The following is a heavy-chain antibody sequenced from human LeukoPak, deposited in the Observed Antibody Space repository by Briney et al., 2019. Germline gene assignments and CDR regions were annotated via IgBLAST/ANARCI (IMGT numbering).Heavy chain of an antibody. CDR3: ARGPLGSSSSGYYYYMDV. J-gene: IGHJ6*03. Sequence: ASVKVSCKASVYTFTGYYMHWVRQAPGQGLEWMGWINPNSGGTNYAQKFQGRDTMIRDTSISTAYMEVSRLRPDDTAVYYCARGPLGSSSSGYYYYMDVWGKGTTVSVSS. CDR2: INPNSGGT. V-gene: IGHV1-2*02. D-gene: IGHD6-6*01. CDR1: VYTFTGYY.